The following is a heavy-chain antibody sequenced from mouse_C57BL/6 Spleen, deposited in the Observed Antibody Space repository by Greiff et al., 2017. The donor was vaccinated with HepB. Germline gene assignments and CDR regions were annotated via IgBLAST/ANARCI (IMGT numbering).Heavy chain of an antibody. D-gene: IGHD3-2*02. CDR1: GYAFSSSW. Sequence: VKLMESGPELVKPGASVKISCKASGYAFSSSWMNWVKQRPGKGLEWIGRIYPGDGDTNYNGKFKGKATLTADKSSSTAYMQLSSLTSEDSAVYFCARWGSSGSTVYYFDYWGQGTTLTVSS. J-gene: IGHJ2*01. CDR2: IYPGDGDT. CDR3: ARWGSSGSTVYYFDY. V-gene: IGHV1-82*01.